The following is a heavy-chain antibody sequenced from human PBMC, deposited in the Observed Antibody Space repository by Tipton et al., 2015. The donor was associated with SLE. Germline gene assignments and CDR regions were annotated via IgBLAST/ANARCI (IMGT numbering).Heavy chain of an antibody. J-gene: IGHJ6*02. Sequence: TLSLTCTVSGGSISNYYWSWIRQPPGKGLEWIGWIYYSGTTNYNPSLKSRITISVDTSKNQFSLKLTSVTAADTAVYYCARGMVTWRGAILGVDVWGQGTRVNVSS. CDR3: ARGMVTWRGAILGVDV. D-gene: IGHD2-21*02. V-gene: IGHV4-59*08. CDR2: IYYSGTT. CDR1: GGSISNYY.